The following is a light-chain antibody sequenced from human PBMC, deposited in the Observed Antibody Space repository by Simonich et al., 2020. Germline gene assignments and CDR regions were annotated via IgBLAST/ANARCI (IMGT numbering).Light chain of an antibody. V-gene: IGKV3-15*01. CDR2: VSS. CDR3: QQYNNWPRT. J-gene: IGKJ1*01. CDR1: QSVSSN. Sequence: EIVMTQSPATLSVSPGERPTLSCRANQSVSSNSAWYQQKPGQAPRLLIYVSSTRATGIPARFSGRWSGTEFTLTISSLQSEDFAVYYCQQYNNWPRTFGQGTKVEIK.